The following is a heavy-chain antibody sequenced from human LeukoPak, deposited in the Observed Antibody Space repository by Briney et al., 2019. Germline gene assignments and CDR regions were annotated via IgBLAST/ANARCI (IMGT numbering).Heavy chain of an antibody. V-gene: IGHV4-4*07. J-gene: IGHJ6*03. D-gene: IGHD1-26*01. Sequence: SETLSLTCTVSGGSISSYYWSWIRQPAGKRLEWIGCIYTSGSTNYNPSLKSRVTMSIDTPKNQFSLKLSSVTAADTAVYYCARDFTDSGSSLVYYYYYYMDVWGKGTTVAVSS. CDR2: IYTSGST. CDR3: ARDFTDSGSSLVYYYYYYMDV. CDR1: GGSISSYY.